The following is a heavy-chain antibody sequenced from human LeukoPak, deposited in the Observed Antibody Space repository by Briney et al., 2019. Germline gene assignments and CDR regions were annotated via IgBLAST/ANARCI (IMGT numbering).Heavy chain of an antibody. CDR1: GFTFNTYG. D-gene: IGHD6-19*01. Sequence: GGSLRLSCAASGFTFNTYGMSWVRQAPGKGLEWVSIISVSGGSTDYADSVKGRFTISRDNSKNTLYLQMNSLRAEDTAVYYCAKVEWLVRGGYFDYWGQGILVTVSS. CDR3: AKVEWLVRGGYFDY. J-gene: IGHJ4*02. V-gene: IGHV3-23*01. CDR2: ISVSGGST.